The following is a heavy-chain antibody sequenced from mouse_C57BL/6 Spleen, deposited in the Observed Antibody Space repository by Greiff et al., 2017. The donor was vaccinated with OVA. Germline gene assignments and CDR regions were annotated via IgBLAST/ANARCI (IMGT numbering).Heavy chain of an antibody. Sequence: VQLQQSGAELVRPGASVKLSCTASGFNIKDDYMHWVKQRPEQGLEWIGWIDPENGDTEYASKFQGKATITADTSSNTAYLQLSSLTSEDTAVYYCTTVYGYDVGFAYWGQGTLVTVSA. D-gene: IGHD2-2*01. CDR3: TTVYGYDVGFAY. CDR2: IDPENGDT. CDR1: GFNIKDDY. J-gene: IGHJ3*01. V-gene: IGHV14-4*01.